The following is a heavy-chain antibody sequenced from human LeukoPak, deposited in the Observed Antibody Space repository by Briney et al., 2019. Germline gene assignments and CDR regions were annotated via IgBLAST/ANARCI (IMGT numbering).Heavy chain of an antibody. Sequence: GGSLRLSCAASGFTSSSYSMNWVHQAPGKGLEWVSSISSSSSYIYYADSVKGRFTISRDNAKNSLYLQMNSLRAEDTAVYYCARVAAIAAAGMGFDYWGQGTLVTVSS. D-gene: IGHD6-13*01. CDR2: ISSSSSYI. V-gene: IGHV3-21*01. J-gene: IGHJ4*02. CDR1: GFTSSSYS. CDR3: ARVAAIAAAGMGFDY.